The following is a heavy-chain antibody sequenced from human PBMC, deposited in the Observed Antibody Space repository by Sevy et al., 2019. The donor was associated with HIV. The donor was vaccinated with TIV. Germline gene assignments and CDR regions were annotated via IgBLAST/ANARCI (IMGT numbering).Heavy chain of an antibody. Sequence: SETLSLTCTVSSGSISSYYWSWIRQPPGKGLEYIGYIHSSGTTNYNPSLKSRVTIQVDTSKNQFSLNLSSVTAAGTAVYYCTRAPPVRSGDDSLNWFDPWGQGTLVTVSS. CDR3: TRAPPVRSGDDSLNWFDP. D-gene: IGHD5-12*01. CDR1: SGSISSYY. J-gene: IGHJ5*02. V-gene: IGHV4-59*01. CDR2: IHSSGTT.